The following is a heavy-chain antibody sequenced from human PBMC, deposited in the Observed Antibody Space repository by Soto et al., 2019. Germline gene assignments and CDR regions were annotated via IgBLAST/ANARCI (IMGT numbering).Heavy chain of an antibody. Sequence: EVQLVESGGGLNQPGGSLRLSCAASGFTVSSNYMSWVRQAPGKGLEWVSLIYSGGTTYYADSVKGRFTISRDNSKNTLYLQMNSLRVEDTAVYYCARETVAPSGGNGMDVWGQGTTVTVSS. CDR1: GFTVSSNY. D-gene: IGHD2-15*01. CDR3: ARETVAPSGGNGMDV. CDR2: IYSGGTT. V-gene: IGHV3-53*01. J-gene: IGHJ6*02.